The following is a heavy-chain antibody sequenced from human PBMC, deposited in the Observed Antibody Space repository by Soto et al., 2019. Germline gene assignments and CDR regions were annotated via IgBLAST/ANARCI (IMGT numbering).Heavy chain of an antibody. CDR2: ISYDGSKK. J-gene: IGHJ4*02. CDR3: ASGSYYSFDF. V-gene: IGHV3-30-3*01. D-gene: IGHD1-26*01. CDR1: GFTFSSYA. Sequence: QVQLVESGGGVVQPGGSLRLSCAASGFTFSSYAMHWVRQAPGKGLEWVAVISYDGSKKYYADSVKGRFTISRDNSKNTLYLQMNSLRAEDTAVYYCASGSYYSFDFWGQGTLVTVSS.